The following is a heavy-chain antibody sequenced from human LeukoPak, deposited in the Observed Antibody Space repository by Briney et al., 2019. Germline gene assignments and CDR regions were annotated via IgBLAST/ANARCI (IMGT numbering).Heavy chain of an antibody. CDR2: ISHDGSNK. V-gene: IGHV3-30*05. J-gene: IGHJ1*01. CDR3: AGSPKYSSSWFEYFQH. D-gene: IGHD6-13*01. Sequence: GGSLRLSCAASGFTFSSYGMHWVRQAPGKGLEWVAAISHDGSNKYHADSVKGRFTISRDNSKNTVYLQMNSLRAEDTAVYFCAGSPKYSSSWFEYFQHWGQGTLVTVSS. CDR1: GFTFSSYG.